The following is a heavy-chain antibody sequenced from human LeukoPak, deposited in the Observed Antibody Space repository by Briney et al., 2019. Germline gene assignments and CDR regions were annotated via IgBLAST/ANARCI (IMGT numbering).Heavy chain of an antibody. J-gene: IGHJ4*02. V-gene: IGHV1-69*05. CDR3: AVILSYYYDSSGPFDY. CDR1: GGTFSSYA. Sequence: SVKVSCKASGGTFSSYAISWVRQAPGQGLEWMGRIIPIFGTANYAQKFQGRVTITTDESTSTAYMELSSLRSEDTAVYYCAVILSYYYDSSGPFDYWGQGTLVTVSS. CDR2: IIPIFGTA. D-gene: IGHD3-22*01.